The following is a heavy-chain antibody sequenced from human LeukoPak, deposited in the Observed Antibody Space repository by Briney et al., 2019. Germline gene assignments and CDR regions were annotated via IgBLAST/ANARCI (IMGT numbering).Heavy chain of an antibody. D-gene: IGHD3-16*01. Sequence: SETLSLTCTVSGGSISSGSYYWGWIRQPPGRGLEWIGSIYYSGSTYYNPSLKSRVTISADTSKNQFSLKLSSVTAADTAVYYCARETSQKGAHYMDVWGKGTTVTISS. CDR1: GGSISSGSYY. CDR2: IYYSGST. CDR3: ARETSQKGAHYMDV. J-gene: IGHJ6*03. V-gene: IGHV4-39*07.